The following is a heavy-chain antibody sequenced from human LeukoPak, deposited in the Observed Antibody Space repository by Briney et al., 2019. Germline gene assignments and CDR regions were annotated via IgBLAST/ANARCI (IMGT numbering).Heavy chain of an antibody. D-gene: IGHD3-10*01. V-gene: IGHV4-4*07. J-gene: IGHJ5*02. CDR1: GGSISTYY. CDR2: IYSSGST. CDR3: ARGYGSGSNWFDP. Sequence: SETLSLTCTVSGGSISTYYWSWIRQPAGKDLEWIGHIYSSGSTNYSPSLKSRVTMSVDTSKNQLSLKLNSVTAADTAVYYCARGYGSGSNWFDPWGQGTLVIVPS.